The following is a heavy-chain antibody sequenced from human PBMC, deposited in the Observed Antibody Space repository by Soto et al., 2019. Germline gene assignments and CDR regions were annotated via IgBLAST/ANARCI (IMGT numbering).Heavy chain of an antibody. CDR2: INHSGST. V-gene: IGHV4-34*01. CDR1: GGSFSGYY. CDR3: ARGPPTQQSYYYDSSGYYYRMDV. D-gene: IGHD3-22*01. Sequence: SETLSLTCAVYGGSFSGYYWSWIRQPPGKXLEWIGEINHSGSTNYNPSLKSRVTISVDTSKNQFSLKLSSVTAADTAVYYCARGPPTQQSYYYDSSGYYYRMDVWGQGTTVTVSS. J-gene: IGHJ6*02.